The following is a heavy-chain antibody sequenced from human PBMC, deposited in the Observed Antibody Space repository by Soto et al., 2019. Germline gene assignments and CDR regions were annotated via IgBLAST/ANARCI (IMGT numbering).Heavy chain of an antibody. CDR2: INHSGST. CDR3: ARSKGGSSGWYDYYYYGMDV. CDR1: GGSFSGYY. Sequence: SETLSLTCAVYGGSFSGYYWSWIRQPPGKGLEWIGEINHSGSTNYNPSLKSRVTISVDTSKNQFSLKLSSVTAVDTAVYYCARSKGGSSGWYDYYYYGMDVWGQGTTVTVSS. V-gene: IGHV4-34*01. J-gene: IGHJ6*02. D-gene: IGHD6-19*01.